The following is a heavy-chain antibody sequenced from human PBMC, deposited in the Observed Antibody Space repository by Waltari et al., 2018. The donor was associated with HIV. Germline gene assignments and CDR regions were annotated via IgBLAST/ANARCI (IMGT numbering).Heavy chain of an antibody. CDR2: IRSSSIYI. CDR1: GFTLSDFS. CDR3: ARSSFDVVPEVPAIDY. J-gene: IGHJ4*02. Sequence: EVHLVESGGGLVKPGGSLRLSCATSGFTLSDFSMNWVRQAPGNGLECVSSIRSSSIYIYYADTVKGRVTISRDNSKKSVYLQMNSLRAEDTAVYYCARSSFDVVPEVPAIDYWGQGTLVTVSS. D-gene: IGHD2-15*01. V-gene: IGHV3-21*01.